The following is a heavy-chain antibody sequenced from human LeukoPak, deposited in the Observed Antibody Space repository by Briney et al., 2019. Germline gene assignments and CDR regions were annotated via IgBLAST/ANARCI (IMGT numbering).Heavy chain of an antibody. V-gene: IGHV4-34*01. CDR1: GGSFSGYY. J-gene: IGHJ4*02. CDR2: INHSGST. CDR3: ARVLYYFDY. Sequence: PSETLSLTCAVYGGSFSGYYWSWIRQPPGKGLEWIGEINHSGSTNYNPSLKSRVTISVDTPKNQFSLKLSSVTAADTAVYYCARVLYYFDYWGQGTLVTVSS.